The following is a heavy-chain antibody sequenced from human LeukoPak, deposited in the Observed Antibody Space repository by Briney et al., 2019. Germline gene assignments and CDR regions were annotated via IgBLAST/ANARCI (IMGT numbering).Heavy chain of an antibody. D-gene: IGHD3-22*01. J-gene: IGHJ4*02. V-gene: IGHV3-9*01. CDR2: IRWNSGSI. Sequence: GRSLRLSCAASGFTFDDYAMHWVRQAQWKGPEWVSGIRWNSGSIGYADSVKGRFTISGDNAKNSLYLQMNSLRAEDTALYYCAKDMFHYDSSSSAFDYWGQGTLVTVSS. CDR3: AKDMFHYDSSSSAFDY. CDR1: GFTFDDYA.